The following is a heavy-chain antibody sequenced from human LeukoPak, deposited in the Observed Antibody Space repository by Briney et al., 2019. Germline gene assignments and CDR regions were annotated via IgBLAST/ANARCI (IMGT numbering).Heavy chain of an antibody. V-gene: IGHV3-21*01. D-gene: IGHD2-15*01. CDR1: GFTYSSYS. Sequence: PGGSLRLSCAAPGFTYSSYSMNWVRQAPGKGLEWVSSISSSSSYIYYADSVKGRFTISRDNAKNSLYLQMNSLRAEDTAVYYCARVRYCSGGSCYSPFDYWDQGTLVTVSS. CDR2: ISSSSSYI. J-gene: IGHJ4*02. CDR3: ARVRYCSGGSCYSPFDY.